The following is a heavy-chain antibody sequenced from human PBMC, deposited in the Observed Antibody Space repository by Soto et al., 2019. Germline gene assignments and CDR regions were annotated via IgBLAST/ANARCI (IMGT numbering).Heavy chain of an antibody. V-gene: IGHV3-30-3*01. D-gene: IGHD1-20*01. CDR1: GFTFSSYA. J-gene: IGHJ3*02. Sequence: GGSLRLSCAASGFTFSSYAMHWVRQAPGKGLEWVAVISYDGSNKYYADSVKGRFTISRDNSKNTLYLQMNSLRAEDTAVYYCARDAYNWNDVAAFDIWGQGTMVTVSS. CDR2: ISYDGSNK. CDR3: ARDAYNWNDVAAFDI.